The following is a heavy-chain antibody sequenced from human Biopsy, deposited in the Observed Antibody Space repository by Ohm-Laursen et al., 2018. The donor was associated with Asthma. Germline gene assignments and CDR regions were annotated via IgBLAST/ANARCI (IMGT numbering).Heavy chain of an antibody. J-gene: IGHJ3*02. CDR3: ARTYYDFLTGQVNDAFAI. D-gene: IGHD3-9*01. Sequence: SVKVSCKPSGDSFSNYAISWVRQAPGQGLEWMGGLIPVLGTPDHAQMFEGRVTITADESASTAYMDLSSLRSEDTAVYYCARTYYDFLTGQVNDAFAIWGQGTVVTVSS. V-gene: IGHV1-69*13. CDR1: GDSFSNYA. CDR2: LIPVLGTP.